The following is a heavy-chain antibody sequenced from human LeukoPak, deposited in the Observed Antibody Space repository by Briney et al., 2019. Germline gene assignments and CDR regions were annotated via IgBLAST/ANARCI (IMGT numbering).Heavy chain of an antibody. CDR1: GFTFSSFS. CDR3: AKRRCRAGSCNSDEYYFDY. D-gene: IGHD1-1*01. V-gene: IGHV3-23*01. J-gene: IGHJ4*02. CDR2: ISASGGST. Sequence: GGSLRLSCAASGFTFSSFSMSWVRQAPGKGLEWVSGISASGGSTYYADSVKGRFIISRDNSKNTLSLQMNSLRAEDTALYFCAKRRCRAGSCNSDEYYFDYWGQGTLVTVSS.